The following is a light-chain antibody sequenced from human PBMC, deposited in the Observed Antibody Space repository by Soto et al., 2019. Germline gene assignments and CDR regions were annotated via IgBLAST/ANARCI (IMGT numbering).Light chain of an antibody. J-gene: IGKJ1*01. Sequence: EIVMTQSPATLSVSPGERATLSCRASQSVSSNLGWYQQKPGQAPSLLIYGASSRATGIPDRFSGSGSGTDFTLTISRLEPEDFAVYYCQQYGSSPLWTFGQGTKVDIK. CDR1: QSVSSN. CDR3: QQYGSSPLWT. V-gene: IGKV3-20*01. CDR2: GAS.